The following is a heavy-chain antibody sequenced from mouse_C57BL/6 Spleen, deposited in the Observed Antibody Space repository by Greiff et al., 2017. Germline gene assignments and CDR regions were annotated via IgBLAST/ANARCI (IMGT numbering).Heavy chain of an antibody. CDR3: AKIYYYGSSYSSYWYFDV. J-gene: IGHJ1*03. D-gene: IGHD1-1*01. CDR2: ISYDGSN. CDR1: GYSITSGYY. Sequence: ESGPGLVKPSQSLSLTCSVTGYSITSGYYWNWIRQFPGNKLEWMGYISYDGSNNYNPSLKNRISITRDTSKNQFFLKLNSVTTEDTATYYCAKIYYYGSSYSSYWYFDVWGTGTTVTVSS. V-gene: IGHV3-6*01.